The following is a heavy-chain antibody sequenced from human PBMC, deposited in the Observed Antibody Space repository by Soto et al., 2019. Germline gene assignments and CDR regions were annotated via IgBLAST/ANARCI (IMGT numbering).Heavy chain of an antibody. V-gene: IGHV3-48*02. J-gene: IGHJ3*01. Sequence: EAQLVESGGGLVQPGGSLRLSCVASGFIFSSYSVSWFRQAPGKGLEWISYIDPTSSRIYYADSVKGRFAISRDNAENSVYRQVNSLRDEDTAFYYCAGDRLTGDAREAFDVWGQGTMVTVSS. CDR1: GFIFSSYS. D-gene: IGHD7-27*01. CDR3: AGDRLTGDAREAFDV. CDR2: IDPTSSRI.